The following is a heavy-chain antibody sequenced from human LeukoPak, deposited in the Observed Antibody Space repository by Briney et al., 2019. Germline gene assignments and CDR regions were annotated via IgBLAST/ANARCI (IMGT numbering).Heavy chain of an antibody. D-gene: IGHD3-10*01. J-gene: IGHJ4*02. V-gene: IGHV3-23*01. CDR3: AKRPDYGSGRS. CDR1: GFTFSSYA. Sequence: GGSLRLSCAASGFTFSSYAMSWVRQAPGKGLEWVSAISGSGGSTYYADSVKGRFTISRDNSKNTLYLQMNSLRAEDTAVYHCAKRPDYGSGRSWGQGTLVTVSS. CDR2: ISGSGGST.